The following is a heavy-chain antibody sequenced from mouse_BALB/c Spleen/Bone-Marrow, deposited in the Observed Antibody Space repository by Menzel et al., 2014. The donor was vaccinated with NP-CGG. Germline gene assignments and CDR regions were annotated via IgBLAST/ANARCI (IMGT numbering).Heavy chain of an antibody. J-gene: IGHJ4*01. CDR1: GYTFSSYW. Sequence: VQLQQSGAELMKPGASVKISRKATGYTFSSYWIEWVKQRPGHGLEWIGEILPGSGSNKYNEKFKGKATFTADTSSNTAYMQLSSLTSEDSAVYYCATARATSYYGMDYWGQGTSVTVSS. V-gene: IGHV1-9*01. CDR3: ATARATSYYGMDY. D-gene: IGHD3-1*01. CDR2: ILPGSGSN.